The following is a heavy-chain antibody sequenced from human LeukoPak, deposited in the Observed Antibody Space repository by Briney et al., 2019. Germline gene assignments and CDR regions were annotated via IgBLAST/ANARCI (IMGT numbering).Heavy chain of an antibody. D-gene: IGHD7-27*01. CDR2: ISSSGSTI. J-gene: IGHJ3*02. CDR1: GFTFSSYE. V-gene: IGHV3-48*03. Sequence: GGSLRLSCAASGFTFSSYEMNWVRQAPGKGLEWVSYISSSGSTIYYADSVKGRFTISRDDAKNSLYLQMNSLRAEDTAVYYCATLGDAFDIWGQGTMVTVSS. CDR3: ATLGDAFDI.